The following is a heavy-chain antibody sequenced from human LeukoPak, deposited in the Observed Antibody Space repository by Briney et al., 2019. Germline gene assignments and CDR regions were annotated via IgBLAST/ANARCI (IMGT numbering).Heavy chain of an antibody. V-gene: IGHV4-39*07. CDR3: ARGRYDDSSGYRYFDY. CDR1: GGSISSSSSY. D-gene: IGHD3-22*01. Sequence: PSETLSLTCSVSGGSISSSSSYWGWIRQPPGKGLEWIGSIYYSGRSFDNPALKSRVTISVDTSKNQFSLKLSSVTAADTAVYYCARGRYDDSSGYRYFDYWGQGTLVTVSS. J-gene: IGHJ4*02. CDR2: IYYSGRS.